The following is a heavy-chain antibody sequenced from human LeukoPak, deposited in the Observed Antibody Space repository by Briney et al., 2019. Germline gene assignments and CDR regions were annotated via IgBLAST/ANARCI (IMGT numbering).Heavy chain of an antibody. CDR1: GGSISSSSYY. D-gene: IGHD1-26*01. V-gene: IGHV4-39*07. CDR2: MYYSGST. CDR3: ARDLGATHAFDI. Sequence: SETLSLTCTVSGGSISSSSYYWAWIRQPPGKGLEWIGSMYYSGSTYYNPSLKSRVTISVDTSKNQFSLKLSSVTAADTAVYYCARDLGATHAFDIWGQGTMVTVSS. J-gene: IGHJ3*02.